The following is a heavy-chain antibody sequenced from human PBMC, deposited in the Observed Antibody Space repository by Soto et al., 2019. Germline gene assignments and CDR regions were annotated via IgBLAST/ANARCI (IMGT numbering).Heavy chain of an antibody. V-gene: IGHV4-39*01. J-gene: IGHJ4*02. CDR3: ARHNEYYDGAHDY. CDR1: GGSISSSSYY. Sequence: QLQLQESGPGLVKPSETLSLTCTVSGGSISSSSYYWGWIRQPPGKGLEWIGSIYYSGSTYYNPSPKIRVXXSXDTXKNQFSLKLSSVTAADTAVYYCARHNEYYDGAHDYWGQGTLVTVSS. CDR2: IYYSGST. D-gene: IGHD3-22*01.